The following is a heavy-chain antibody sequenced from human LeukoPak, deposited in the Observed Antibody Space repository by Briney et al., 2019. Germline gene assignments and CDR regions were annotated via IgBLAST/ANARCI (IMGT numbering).Heavy chain of an antibody. CDR3: ARVHRSALTTVITPWYYYMDV. CDR1: GGTFSSYA. D-gene: IGHD4-17*01. J-gene: IGHJ6*03. CDR2: IIPTFGTA. Sequence: SVKVSCKASGGTFSSYAISWVRQAPGQGLEWMGGIIPTFGTANCAQKFQGRVTITTDESTSTAYMELSSLRSEDTAVYYCARVHRSALTTVITPWYYYMDVWGKGTTVTVSS. V-gene: IGHV1-69*05.